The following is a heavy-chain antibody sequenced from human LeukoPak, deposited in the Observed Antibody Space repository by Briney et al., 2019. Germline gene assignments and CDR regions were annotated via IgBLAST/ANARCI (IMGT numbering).Heavy chain of an antibody. D-gene: IGHD3-22*01. J-gene: IGHJ4*02. Sequence: GGSLRLPCAASGFTFSSYAMSWVRQAPGKGLEWVSAISGSGGSIYYADSVKGRFTISRDNSKNTLYLQMNSLRAEDTAVYYCAKDTQQITMIVVVITAFDYWGQGTLVTVSS. CDR3: AKDTQQITMIVVVITAFDY. V-gene: IGHV3-23*01. CDR2: ISGSGGSI. CDR1: GFTFSSYA.